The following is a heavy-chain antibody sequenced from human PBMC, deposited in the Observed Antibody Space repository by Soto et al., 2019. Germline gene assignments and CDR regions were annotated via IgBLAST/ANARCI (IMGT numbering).Heavy chain of an antibody. J-gene: IGHJ4*02. CDR1: GYTFTTSS. CDR3: ARGGISPDY. Sequence: QVQLVQSGVEVKAPGASVKVSCKASGYTFTTSSISWVRQAPGQGLEWMGWISGYNGSTNYAQKFQGRVTLTTDTSTNTAYMELRSLRSDDTAVYYCARGGISPDYWGQGTLVTVSS. CDR2: ISGYNGST. D-gene: IGHD3-10*01. V-gene: IGHV1-18*01.